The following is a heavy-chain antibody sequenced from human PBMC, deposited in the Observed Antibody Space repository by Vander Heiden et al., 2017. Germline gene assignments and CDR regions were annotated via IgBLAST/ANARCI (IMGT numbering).Heavy chain of an antibody. CDR3: ARAPMIVVVNDAFDI. CDR2: ISSSGSTI. J-gene: IGHJ3*02. D-gene: IGHD3-22*01. V-gene: IGHV3-11*01. CDR1: GFTFSEYY. Sequence: QVQLVESGGGLVKPGGSLRLSCAASGFTFSEYYKSWIRQAPGKGLEWVSYISSSGSTIYYADSVKGRFTISRDNAKNSLYLQMNSLRAEDTAVYYCARAPMIVVVNDAFDIWGQGTMVTVSS.